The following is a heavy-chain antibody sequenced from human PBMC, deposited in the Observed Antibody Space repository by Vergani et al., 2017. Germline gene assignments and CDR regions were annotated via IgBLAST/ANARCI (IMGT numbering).Heavy chain of an antibody. Sequence: QVQLVQSGAEVKKPGSSVKVSCKASGGTFSSYTISWVRQAPEKGLEWLGRIIPILGIANYAQKFQGRVTITADKSTSTAYMEMSSLRSEDTAVYYCAEDGAETPGNNWFDPWGQGTLVTVSS. V-gene: IGHV1-69*02. D-gene: IGHD1-14*01. CDR2: IIPILGIA. CDR3: AEDGAETPGNNWFDP. CDR1: GGTFSSYT. J-gene: IGHJ5*02.